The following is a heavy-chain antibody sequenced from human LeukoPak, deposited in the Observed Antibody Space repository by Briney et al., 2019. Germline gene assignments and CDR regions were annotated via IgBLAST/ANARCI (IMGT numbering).Heavy chain of an antibody. CDR2: LTGSGGTT. J-gene: IGHJ4*02. CDR1: GFTFNTHA. V-gene: IGHV3-23*01. Sequence: GGSQRLSCAASGFTFNTHAMSWVRQAPGEGLEWVSTLTGSGGTTYYADSVKGRFTISRDNSKNTLYLQMNSLRAEDTAIYYCAKCGPYAIGRSGYFDSWGQGTLVTVSS. CDR3: AKCGPYAIGRSGYFDS. D-gene: IGHD2-8*01.